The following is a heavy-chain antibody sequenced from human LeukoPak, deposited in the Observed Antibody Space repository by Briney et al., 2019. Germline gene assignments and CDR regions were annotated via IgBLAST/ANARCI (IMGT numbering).Heavy chain of an antibody. Sequence: SETLSLTCAVSGGSFSGYYWSWIRQPPGKGLEWIGEINHSGSTNYNPSPKSRVTISVDTSKNQFSLKLNSVTAADTAVYYCARGAPKEIQLWLRLRGVAFDIWGQGTMVTVSS. CDR2: INHSGST. V-gene: IGHV4-34*01. CDR3: ARGAPKEIQLWLRLRGVAFDI. CDR1: GGSFSGYY. D-gene: IGHD5-18*01. J-gene: IGHJ3*02.